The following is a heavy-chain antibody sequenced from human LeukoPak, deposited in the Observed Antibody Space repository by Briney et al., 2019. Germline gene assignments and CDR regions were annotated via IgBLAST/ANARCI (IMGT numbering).Heavy chain of an antibody. CDR3: AKDRPNYYGSNGHYYRRDGDY. CDR2: ITSSGDGT. J-gene: IGHJ4*02. CDR1: GFTFSIYA. V-gene: IGHV3-23*01. D-gene: IGHD3-22*01. Sequence: PGGSLRLSCAASGFTFSIYAMSWVRQAPGKGLQWVSSITSSGDGTYYADSVNGRFTISRENSENMLYLQMNSLRVEDTAVYFCAKDRPNYYGSNGHYYRRDGDYWGQGTLVTVSS.